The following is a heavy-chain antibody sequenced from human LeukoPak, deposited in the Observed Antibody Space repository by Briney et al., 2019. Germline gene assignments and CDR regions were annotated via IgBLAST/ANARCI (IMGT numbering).Heavy chain of an antibody. CDR2: INTNTGNP. D-gene: IGHD3-10*01. Sequence: ASVKVSCKASGYTFTSYAMNWVRQAPGQGLEWMGWINTNTGNPTYAQGFTGRFVFSLDTSVSTAYLQISSLKAEDTAVYYCAREGYYYGSGSYYDESYYYYYYMDVWGKGTTVTVSS. CDR3: AREGYYYGSGSYYDESYYYYYYMDV. CDR1: GYTFTSYA. V-gene: IGHV7-4-1*02. J-gene: IGHJ6*03.